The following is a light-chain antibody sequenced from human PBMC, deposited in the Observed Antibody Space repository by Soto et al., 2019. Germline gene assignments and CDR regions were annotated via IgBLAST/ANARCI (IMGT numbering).Light chain of an antibody. Sequence: EIVMTQSPATLSVSPGERATLSCRASQSVSSNLAWYQQKPGQDPRILIYGASTRATAIPARFSGSSSGTEFTLTISSLQSEDFAVDSCQHYNDWPPLTFGGGTKVEIK. J-gene: IGKJ4*01. CDR2: GAS. CDR3: QHYNDWPPLT. CDR1: QSVSSN. V-gene: IGKV3-15*01.